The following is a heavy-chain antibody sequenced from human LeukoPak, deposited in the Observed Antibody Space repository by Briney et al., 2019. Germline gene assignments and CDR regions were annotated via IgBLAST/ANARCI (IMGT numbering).Heavy chain of an antibody. Sequence: GRSLRLSCAASGFTFSSYGMHWVRQAPGEGLEWVAVISYDGSNKYYADSVKGRFTISRDNSKNTLYLQMNSLRAEDTAVYYCAKVDCSGGSCYSNYYYGMDVWGQGTTVIVSS. CDR3: AKVDCSGGSCYSNYYYGMDV. D-gene: IGHD2-15*01. CDR2: ISYDGSNK. J-gene: IGHJ6*02. V-gene: IGHV3-30*18. CDR1: GFTFSSYG.